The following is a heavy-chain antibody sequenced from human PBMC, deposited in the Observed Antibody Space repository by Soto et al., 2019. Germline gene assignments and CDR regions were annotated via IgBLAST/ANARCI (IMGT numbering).Heavy chain of an antibody. V-gene: IGHV4-31*03. CDR3: ARDTWRTPTEAAFDV. Sequence: QVQLQASGPGLVEPSQTLSLTCTVSGGSISSAGYYWSWIRQRPGKGLEWIGFIYFSGVTYYNPSLASRVTISVDTSKNQFSLRLSSVAAADTAVYYCARDTWRTPTEAAFDVWGQGTKVTVSS. J-gene: IGHJ3*01. CDR2: IYFSGVT. CDR1: GGSISSAGYY. D-gene: IGHD4-17*01.